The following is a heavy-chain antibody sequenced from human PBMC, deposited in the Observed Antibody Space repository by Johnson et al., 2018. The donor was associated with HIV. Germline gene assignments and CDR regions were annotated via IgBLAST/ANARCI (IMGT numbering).Heavy chain of an antibody. J-gene: IGHJ3*02. Sequence: QVQLVESGGGVVQPGGSLRLSCAASGFTFSNYGMHWVRQAPGKGLEWVAFIRYDGSNKYYVDSVKGRFTISRDNSQKKLYLQTNSLVAEDTAVYYCAKDRLDGTFTTAAFDIWGQGRMVTVSS. CDR3: AKDRLDGTFTTAAFDI. CDR1: GFTFSNYG. D-gene: IGHD1-1*01. V-gene: IGHV3-30*02. CDR2: IRYDGSNK.